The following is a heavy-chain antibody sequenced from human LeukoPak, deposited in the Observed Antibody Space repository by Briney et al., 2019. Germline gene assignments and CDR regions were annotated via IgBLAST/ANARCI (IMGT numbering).Heavy chain of an antibody. CDR3: AKSGGYGLIDY. J-gene: IGHJ4*01. CDR2: IYTSGST. V-gene: IGHV4-61*02. D-gene: IGHD1-26*01. Sequence: SETLSLTCTVSGGSISSGSYYWSWIRQPAGKGLEWIGRIYTSGSTNYNPSLKSRVTISVDTSKNQVSLKLNSVTAADSAMYYCAKSGGYGLIDYWGQGTLVTVSS. CDR1: GGSISSGSYY.